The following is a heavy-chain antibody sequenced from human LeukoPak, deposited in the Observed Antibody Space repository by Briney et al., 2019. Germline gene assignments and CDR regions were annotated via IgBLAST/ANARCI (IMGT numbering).Heavy chain of an antibody. CDR1: GGSISSYY. CDR2: IYYSVTT. CDR3: AKDQRFSAYDPDEYNYFDP. J-gene: IGHJ5*02. V-gene: IGHV4-59*01. Sequence: PSETLSLTCTVPGGSISSYYWSWIRQTPGKGLEWLGYIYYSVTTNYNPSLKSRVTISVDTSKNQRSLRLTSVTAADTAVYYCAKDQRFSAYDPDEYNYFDPWGQGTLVTVSS. D-gene: IGHD5-12*01.